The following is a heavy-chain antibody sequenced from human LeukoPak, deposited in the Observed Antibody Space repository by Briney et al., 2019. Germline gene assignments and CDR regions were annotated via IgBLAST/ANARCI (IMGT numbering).Heavy chain of an antibody. D-gene: IGHD3-22*01. CDR1: RFSFSDYY. Sequence: GGSLRLSCAASRFSFSDYYMSWIRQAPGKGLEWISYISSTSVMWHADSVKGRFTISRDNAKNSLYLQMNSPRAEDTAIYYCILSSGYMYYFDYWGQGTLVTVSS. J-gene: IGHJ4*02. CDR3: ILSSGYMYYFDY. CDR2: ISSTSVM. V-gene: IGHV3-11*01.